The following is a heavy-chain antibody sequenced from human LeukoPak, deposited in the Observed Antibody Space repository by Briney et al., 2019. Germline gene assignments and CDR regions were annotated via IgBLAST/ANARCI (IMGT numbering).Heavy chain of an antibody. CDR1: GLTVSSDY. J-gene: IGHJ4*02. V-gene: IGHV3-66*03. D-gene: IGHD6-19*01. Sequence: GGSLRLSCAASGLTVSSDYMSWVRQAPGKGLEWVSLSSSSHDTHYTDSVKGRFTISRDNSKNTLYLQMNSLRAEDTAVYFCARDFVAVAGSVRNYWGQGTLVTVSS. CDR2: SSSSHDT. CDR3: ARDFVAVAGSVRNY.